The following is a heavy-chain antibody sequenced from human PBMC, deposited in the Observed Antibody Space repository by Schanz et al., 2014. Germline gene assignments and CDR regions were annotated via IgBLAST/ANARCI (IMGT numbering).Heavy chain of an antibody. Sequence: PGGSLRLSCAASGFTFSAYAMTWVRQIPGKGLEWVSAISASGGTTYYADSVKGRFTISRDNSKNTLYLQMNSLRPGDTAVYYCARESSNDIVLVPGAVFDHWGQGILVTVSS. J-gene: IGHJ4*02. CDR1: GFTFSAYA. V-gene: IGHV3-23*01. D-gene: IGHD2-2*01. CDR2: ISASGGTT. CDR3: ARESSNDIVLVPGAVFDH.